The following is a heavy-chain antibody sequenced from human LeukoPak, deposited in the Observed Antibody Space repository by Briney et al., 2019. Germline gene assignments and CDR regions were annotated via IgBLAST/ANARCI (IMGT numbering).Heavy chain of an antibody. CDR1: GGSISSGGYS. D-gene: IGHD3-22*01. Sequence: SETLSLTCAVSGGSISSGGYSWSWIRQPPGKGLEWIGYIYHSGSTYYNPSLKSRVTMSVGTSKNQFSLKLSSVTAADTAVYYCARGTGDSSGYYYREYFQHWGQGTLVTVSS. CDR2: IYHSGST. V-gene: IGHV4-30-2*01. J-gene: IGHJ1*01. CDR3: ARGTGDSSGYYYREYFQH.